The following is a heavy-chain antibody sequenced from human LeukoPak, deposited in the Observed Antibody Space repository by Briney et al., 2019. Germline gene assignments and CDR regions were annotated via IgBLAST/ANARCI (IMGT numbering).Heavy chain of an antibody. CDR1: GGSISSSSYY. CDR2: IYYSGST. J-gene: IGHJ2*01. V-gene: IGHV4-39*07. D-gene: IGHD3-9*01. CDR3: ARVLKTETTGYYFDL. Sequence: SETLSLTCTVSGGSISSSSYYWGWIRQPPGKGLEWIGSIYYSGSTYYNPSLKSRVTISADTSKNRFSLRLNSVTAADTAVYYCARVLKTETTGYYFDLWGRGTLVTVSS.